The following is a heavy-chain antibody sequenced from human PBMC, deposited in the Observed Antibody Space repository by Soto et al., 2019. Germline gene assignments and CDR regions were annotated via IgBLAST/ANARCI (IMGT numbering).Heavy chain of an antibody. V-gene: IGHV3-30*18. CDR2: ISYDGSNK. CDR3: AKNIVGATPD. Sequence: LRLSCAASGFTFSSYGMHWVRQAPGKGLEWVAVISYDGSNKYYADSVKGRFTISRDNAKNSLYLQMNSLRADDTAVYYCAKNIVGATPDWGQGTLVTVSS. CDR1: GFTFSSYG. J-gene: IGHJ4*02. D-gene: IGHD1-26*01.